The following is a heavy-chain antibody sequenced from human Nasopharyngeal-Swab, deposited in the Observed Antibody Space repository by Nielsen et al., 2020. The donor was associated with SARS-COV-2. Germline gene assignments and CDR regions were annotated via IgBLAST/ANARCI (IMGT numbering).Heavy chain of an antibody. D-gene: IGHD3-22*01. CDR1: RFTFSTYA. V-gene: IGHV3-23*01. CDR2: ISGSGGST. J-gene: IGHJ4*02. Sequence: GGSLRLSCAASRFTFSTYAMYWVRQPPAKGLEWVSIISGSGGSTYYADSVKGRFTISRDNSKNTLYLQMNSLRAEDTAVYYCAKRDDYYESSGLGDWGQGTLVTVSS. CDR3: AKRDDYYESSGLGD.